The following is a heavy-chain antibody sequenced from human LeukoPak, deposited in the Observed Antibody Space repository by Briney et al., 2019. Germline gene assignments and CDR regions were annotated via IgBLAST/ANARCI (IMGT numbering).Heavy chain of an antibody. J-gene: IGHJ4*02. CDR3: ARQFSIFGVVKHYYFDY. CDR2: IYSSGST. D-gene: IGHD3-3*01. CDR1: GGSISSYY. V-gene: IGHV4-39*01. Sequence: SETLSLTCTVSGGSISSYYWGWIRQPPGKGLEWIGSIYSSGSTYYNPSLKSRVTISVDTSKNQFSLKLSSVTAADTAVYYCARQFSIFGVVKHYYFDYWGQGTLVTVSS.